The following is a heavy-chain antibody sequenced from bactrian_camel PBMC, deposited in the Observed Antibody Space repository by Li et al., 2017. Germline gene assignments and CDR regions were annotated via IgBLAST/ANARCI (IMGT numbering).Heavy chain of an antibody. Sequence: VQLVESGGGSVQPGGSLNLSCAASGARYSRYYCMAWFREAPGKEREGVAAIDSDGTTYYRDSVKGRFTISKDNAKSTLYLQMNSLKPEDTAMYYCAHDRSLVRADGYCLWGFFAYWGQGTQVTVS. CDR3: AHDRSLVRADGYCLWGFFAY. CDR1: GARYSRYYC. CDR2: IDSDGTT. J-gene: IGHJ6*01. V-gene: IGHV3S31*01. D-gene: IGHD3*01.